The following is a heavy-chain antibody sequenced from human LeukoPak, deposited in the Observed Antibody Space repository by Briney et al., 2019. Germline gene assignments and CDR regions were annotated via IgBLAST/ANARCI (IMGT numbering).Heavy chain of an antibody. CDR3: AKDDLLLGYYYGSGSYYKPLGFDY. CDR1: GFTFSSYA. D-gene: IGHD3-10*01. Sequence: PGGSLRLSCATSGFTFSSYAVSWVRQAPGKGLEWVSAISGSGGSTYYADSVKGRFAISRDNSKNTLYLQMNSLRAEDTAVYYCAKDDLLLGYYYGSGSYYKPLGFDYWGQGTLVTVSS. CDR2: ISGSGGST. V-gene: IGHV3-23*01. J-gene: IGHJ4*02.